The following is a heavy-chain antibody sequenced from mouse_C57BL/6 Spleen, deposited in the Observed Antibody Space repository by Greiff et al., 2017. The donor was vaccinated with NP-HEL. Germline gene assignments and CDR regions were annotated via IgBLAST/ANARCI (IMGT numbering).Heavy chain of an antibody. Sequence: QLKESGPGLVKPSQSLSLTCSVTGYSITSGYYWNWIRQFPGNKLEWMGYISYDGSNNYNPSLKNRISITRDTSKNQFFLKLNSVTTEDTATYYCAREGITTPPFAYWGQGTLVTVSA. CDR1: GYSITSGYY. J-gene: IGHJ3*01. D-gene: IGHD1-1*01. CDR2: ISYDGSN. V-gene: IGHV3-6*01. CDR3: AREGITTPPFAY.